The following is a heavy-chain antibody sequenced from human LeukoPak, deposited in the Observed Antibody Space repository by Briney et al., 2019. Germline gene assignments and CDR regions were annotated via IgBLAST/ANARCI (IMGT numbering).Heavy chain of an antibody. D-gene: IGHD1-26*01. CDR3: ARDDVVGAI. V-gene: IGHV4-38-2*02. J-gene: IGHJ4*02. CDR1: GYSISSGYY. CDR2: IYHSGST. Sequence: SETLSLTCTVSGYSISSGYYWGWIRQPPGKGLEWIGSIYHSGSTYYNPSLKSRVTISVDTSKNQFSLKLSSVTAADTAMYYCARDDVVGAIWGQGTLVTVSS.